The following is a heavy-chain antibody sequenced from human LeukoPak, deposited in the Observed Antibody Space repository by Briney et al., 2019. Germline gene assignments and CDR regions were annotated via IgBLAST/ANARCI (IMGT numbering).Heavy chain of an antibody. CDR3: AKILPDTVTADY. Sequence: PGGSLRLSCAASAFTFSSYGMYWVRQAPGNGLGWVAVISYDESNKYYANSVKGRFTISRDHSKNTLYLQMNSLRAEDTAVYYCAKILPDTVTADYWGQGALVTVSS. V-gene: IGHV3-30*18. J-gene: IGHJ4*02. CDR2: ISYDESNK. D-gene: IGHD4-11*01. CDR1: AFTFSSYG.